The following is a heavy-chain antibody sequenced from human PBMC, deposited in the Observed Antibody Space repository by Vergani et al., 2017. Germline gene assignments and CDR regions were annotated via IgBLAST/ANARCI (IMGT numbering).Heavy chain of an antibody. D-gene: IGHD2-8*01. CDR2: IHTGGST. V-gene: IGHV4-61*02. CDR1: GESIRSGSHY. Sequence: QVKLQESGPGLLKPSQTLSLTCTVSGESIRSGSHYWSWIRQPAGKGPEWIGHIHTGGSTDLNPSFKSRVSISVDTSKSQFSLKLNSVTVADTAVYYCARRQVKGVSEDWGQGTLVTVSS. CDR3: ARRQVKGVSED. J-gene: IGHJ4*02.